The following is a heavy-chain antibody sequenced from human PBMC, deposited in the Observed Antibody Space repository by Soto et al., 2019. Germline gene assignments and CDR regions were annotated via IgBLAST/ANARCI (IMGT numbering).Heavy chain of an antibody. V-gene: IGHV1-2*04. J-gene: IGHJ5*02. CDR2: INPNSGGT. CDR3: ARDHVPGATVATRAWFDP. Sequence: QVQLVQSGAEVKKPGASVKVSCKASGYTFTGYYMHWVRQAPGQGLEWMGWINPNSGGTNYAQKFQGWVTMTRDTASSTAYRELSRLRSDDTAVYYWARDHVPGATVATRAWFDPWGQGTLVTVSS. D-gene: IGHD4-17*01. CDR1: GYTFTGYY.